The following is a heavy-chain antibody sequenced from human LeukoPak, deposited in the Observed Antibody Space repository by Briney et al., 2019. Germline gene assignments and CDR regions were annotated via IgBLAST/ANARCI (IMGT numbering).Heavy chain of an antibody. J-gene: IGHJ6*02. CDR1: GFTFSIYA. Sequence: GGSLRLSCAASGFTFSIYAMSWARQAPGKGPEWISALSANGVNTYYADSVKGRFTISRDNSKNTLYLQMNGLRVEDSALYYCAKDRSYGLDVWGQGTTVTVSS. V-gene: IGHV3-23*01. CDR2: LSANGVNT. CDR3: AKDRSYGLDV.